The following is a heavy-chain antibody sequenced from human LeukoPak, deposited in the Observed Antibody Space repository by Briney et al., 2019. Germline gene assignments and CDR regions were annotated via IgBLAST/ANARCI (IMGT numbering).Heavy chain of an antibody. CDR3: ARAERLWSPNDY. J-gene: IGHJ4*02. CDR2: IYYSGST. D-gene: IGHD5-18*01. V-gene: IGHV4-59*12. CDR1: GGSISSYY. Sequence: SETLSLTCTVSGGSISSYYWSWIRQPPGKGLEWIGYIYYSGSTNYNPSLKSRVTISVDTSKNQFSLKLSSVTAADTAVYYCARAERLWSPNDYWGQGTLVTVSS.